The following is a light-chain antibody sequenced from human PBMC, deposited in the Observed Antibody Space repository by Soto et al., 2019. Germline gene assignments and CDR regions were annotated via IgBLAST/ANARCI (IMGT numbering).Light chain of an antibody. V-gene: IGLV1-51*02. CDR2: ENN. Sequence: QSVLTQPPSVSAAPGQKVTISCSGSSSNIGNNYVSWYQHLPGQAPRLLIFENNKRRPGIPDRFSGSKSGTSATLAITGLQNGEEAAYYCGTWDIRLNINWVFGGGTKLTVL. CDR1: SSNIGNNY. CDR3: GTWDIRLNINWV. J-gene: IGLJ3*02.